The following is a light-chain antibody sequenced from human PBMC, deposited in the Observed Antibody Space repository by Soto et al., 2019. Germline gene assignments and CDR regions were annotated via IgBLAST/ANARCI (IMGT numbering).Light chain of an antibody. CDR2: KAS. CDR3: QQYNTYSSIT. J-gene: IGKJ5*01. Sequence: DIQMTQSPSTLSASVGDRVTITCRASQSISNWLAWYQQKPGKAPKVLIYKASSLETGVPSRFSGSGSGTEFTLTISSLQPDDFATNYCQQYNTYSSITFGQGTRLEIK. CDR1: QSISNW. V-gene: IGKV1-5*03.